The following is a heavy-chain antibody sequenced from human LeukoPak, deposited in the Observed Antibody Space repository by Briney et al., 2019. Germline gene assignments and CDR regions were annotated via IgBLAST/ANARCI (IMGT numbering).Heavy chain of an antibody. Sequence: GRSLRLSCAASGFTFSDYGMHWVRQAPGKGLEWVAVISYDGSNKFYADSVKGRFTISRDNSKNTVHLLMNSLRTEDTAVYYCAREGGDYYDILTGYPGYFDYWGQGTLVTVSS. V-gene: IGHV3-30*03. CDR2: ISYDGSNK. CDR1: GFTFSDYG. CDR3: AREGGDYYDILTGYPGYFDY. J-gene: IGHJ4*02. D-gene: IGHD3-9*01.